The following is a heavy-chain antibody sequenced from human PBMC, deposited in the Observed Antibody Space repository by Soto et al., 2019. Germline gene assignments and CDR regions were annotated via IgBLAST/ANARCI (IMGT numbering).Heavy chain of an antibody. Sequence: GASVKVSCKASGGTFSSYAISWVRQAPGQGLEWMGGIIPIFGTANYAQKFQGRVTITADESTSTAYMELSSLRSEDTAVYYCARGLGSTSCYDLESDAFDIWGQGTMVTVSS. D-gene: IGHD2-2*01. CDR2: IIPIFGTA. V-gene: IGHV1-69*13. CDR3: ARGLGSTSCYDLESDAFDI. CDR1: GGTFSSYA. J-gene: IGHJ3*02.